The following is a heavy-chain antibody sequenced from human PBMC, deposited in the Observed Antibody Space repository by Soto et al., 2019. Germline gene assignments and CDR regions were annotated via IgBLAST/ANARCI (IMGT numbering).Heavy chain of an antibody. V-gene: IGHV3-48*03. CDR2: ISSSGSTI. D-gene: IGHD2-15*01. CDR1: GFTFSSYE. Sequence: HPGGSLRLSCAASGFTFSSYEMNWVRQAPGKGLEWVSYISSSGSTIYYADSVKGRFTISRDNAKNSLYLQMNSLRAEDTAVYYCARERGYCSGGSCYSGWDYWGQGTLVTVSS. CDR3: ARERGYCSGGSCYSGWDY. J-gene: IGHJ4*02.